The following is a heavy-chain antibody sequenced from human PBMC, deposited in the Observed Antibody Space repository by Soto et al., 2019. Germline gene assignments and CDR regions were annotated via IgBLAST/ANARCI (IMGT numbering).Heavy chain of an antibody. D-gene: IGHD2-15*01. V-gene: IGHV1-8*01. CDR3: ARGRTLYGSGGSCHMDG. CDR2: MNPNSGNT. CDR1: GYTFTSYD. Sequence: ASVKVSCKASGYTFTSYDINWVRQATGQGLEWMGWMNPNSGNTGYAQKFQGRVTMTRNTSISTAYMELSSLRSEDTAVYYCARGRTLYGSGGSCHMDGWGKGNTVTVYS. J-gene: IGHJ6*03.